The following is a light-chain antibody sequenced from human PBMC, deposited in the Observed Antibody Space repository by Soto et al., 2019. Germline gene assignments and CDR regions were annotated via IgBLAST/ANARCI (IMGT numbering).Light chain of an antibody. V-gene: IGKV1-39*01. CDR2: AAS. CDR1: QSISSY. J-gene: IGKJ1*01. CDR3: QQRYSTSWT. Sequence: DIQMTQSPSSLSASVGDRVTITCRASQSISSYLNWYQQKPGKAPKLLIYAASSLQSGVPSRFSGSGSGTDFTRTISSLHPEDFATYYCQQRYSTSWTFGQGTKVEIK.